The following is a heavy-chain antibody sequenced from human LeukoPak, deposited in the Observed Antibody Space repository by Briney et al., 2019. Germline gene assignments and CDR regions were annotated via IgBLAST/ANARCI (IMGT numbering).Heavy chain of an antibody. CDR3: ASEWELPGDNY. D-gene: IGHD1-26*01. CDR2: IYSGGNT. V-gene: IGHV3-66*01. J-gene: IGHJ4*02. Sequence: PGGSLRLSCAASGFTVSSNYMTWVRQAPGKGLEWVSVIYSGGNTYYADSLKGRFTISRDNSKNTLYLQMNSLRAEDTAVYYCASEWELPGDNYWGQGTLVTVSS. CDR1: GFTVSSNY.